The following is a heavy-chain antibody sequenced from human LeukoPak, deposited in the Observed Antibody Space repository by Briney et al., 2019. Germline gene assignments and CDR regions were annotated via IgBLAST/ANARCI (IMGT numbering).Heavy chain of an antibody. Sequence: SETLSLTCAVYGGSFSGYYWSWIRQPPEKGLEWIGEINHSGSTNYNPSLKSRVTISVDTSKNQFSLKLSSVTAGDTAVYYCARILRSPLTDVWGKGTTVTVSS. CDR1: GGSFSGYY. J-gene: IGHJ6*04. V-gene: IGHV4-34*01. CDR2: INHSGST. CDR3: ARILRSPLTDV. D-gene: IGHD3-3*01.